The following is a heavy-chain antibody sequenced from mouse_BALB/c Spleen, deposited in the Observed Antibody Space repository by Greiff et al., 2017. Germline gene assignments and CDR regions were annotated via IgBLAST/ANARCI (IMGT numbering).Heavy chain of an antibody. Sequence: LQQPGSELVRPGASVKLSCKASGYTFTSYWMHWVKQRHGQGLEWIGNIYPGSGSTNYDEKFKSKGTLTVDTSSSTAYMHLSSLTSEDSAVYYCTRGGDGYYFDYWGQGTTLTVSS. J-gene: IGHJ2*01. D-gene: IGHD2-3*01. CDR1: GYTFTSYW. CDR3: TRGGDGYYFDY. V-gene: IGHV1S22*01. CDR2: IYPGSGST.